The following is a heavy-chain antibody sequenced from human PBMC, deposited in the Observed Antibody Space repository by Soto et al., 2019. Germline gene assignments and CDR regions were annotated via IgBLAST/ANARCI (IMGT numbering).Heavy chain of an antibody. J-gene: IGHJ4*02. Sequence: PGGSLRLSCASSVFPFSSYGMHGVRQSPGNGLEWVAVISYDGSNKYYADSVKGRFTISRDNSKNTLYLQMNSLRAEDTAVYYCAKLSAAGNEWFDYWGQGTLVTVSS. D-gene: IGHD6-13*01. CDR1: VFPFSSYG. CDR2: ISYDGSNK. V-gene: IGHV3-30*18. CDR3: AKLSAAGNEWFDY.